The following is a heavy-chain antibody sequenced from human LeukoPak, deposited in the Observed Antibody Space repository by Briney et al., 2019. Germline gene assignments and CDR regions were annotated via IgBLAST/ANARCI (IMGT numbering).Heavy chain of an antibody. Sequence: ASVKVSCKASGYTFTGYYMYWVRQAPGQGLEWMGRINPNSGDTNYAKKFQGRVTMTRDTSISTAYMELSRLRSDDTAVYYCARDQSWDYDSSSGAFDIWGQGTMVTVSS. CDR2: INPNSGDT. V-gene: IGHV1-2*06. D-gene: IGHD3-22*01. J-gene: IGHJ3*02. CDR3: ARDQSWDYDSSSGAFDI. CDR1: GYTFTGYY.